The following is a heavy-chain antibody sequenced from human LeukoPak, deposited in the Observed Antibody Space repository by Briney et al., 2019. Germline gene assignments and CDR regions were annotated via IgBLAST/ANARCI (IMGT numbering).Heavy chain of an antibody. CDR1: GYSFTSYW. V-gene: IGHV5-51*01. D-gene: IGHD3-16*01. CDR3: ARPRDYVTDI. J-gene: IGHJ3*02. CDR2: IYPGDPDS. Sequence: GESLKISXKGSGYSFTSYWIGWVRQMPGKGLEWMGIIYPGDPDSTYSPSFQGQVIISADKSISTAYLQWSSLKASDTAMYYCARPRDYVTDIWGQGTMVTVSS.